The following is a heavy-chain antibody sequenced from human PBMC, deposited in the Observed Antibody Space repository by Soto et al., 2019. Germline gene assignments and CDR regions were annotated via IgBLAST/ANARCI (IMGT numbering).Heavy chain of an antibody. CDR3: ARATSSSWSYSYYFGMDV. J-gene: IGHJ6*02. CDR1: GFTFSDYY. Sequence: PGGSLRLSCAASGFTFSDYYMSWIRQAPGKGLEWVSYISSSGSTIYYADSVKGRFTISRDNAKNSLYLQMNSLRAEDTAVYYCARATSSSWSYSYYFGMDVWGQGTTVTVSS. CDR2: ISSSGSTI. V-gene: IGHV3-11*01. D-gene: IGHD6-13*01.